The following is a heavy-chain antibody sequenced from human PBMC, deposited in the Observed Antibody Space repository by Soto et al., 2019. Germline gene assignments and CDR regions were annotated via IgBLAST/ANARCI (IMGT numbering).Heavy chain of an antibody. CDR1: GGSVSTGGYY. V-gene: IGHV4-31*03. D-gene: IGHD3-16*01. J-gene: IGHJ6*02. CDR3: ARVGGDRDPRYAMDV. CDR2: IYYRGST. Sequence: QVHLQESGPGLVKSSQTLSLNCTVSGGSVSTGGYYWTWIHQYPGQRLEWIGYIYYRGSTYYNPFIKSRFTTPVETSQNQFFRKLCSKTAADTAVYFCARVGGDRDPRYAMDVWGQGITVTVSS.